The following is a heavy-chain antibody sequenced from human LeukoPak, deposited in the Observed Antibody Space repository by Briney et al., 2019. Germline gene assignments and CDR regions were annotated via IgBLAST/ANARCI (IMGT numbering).Heavy chain of an antibody. J-gene: IGHJ4*02. CDR3: AKRPPYYDYNDY. D-gene: IGHD3-3*01. CDR2: IYSGGST. Sequence: GGSLRLSCAASGFTFTSYWMSWVRQAPGKGLEWVSVIYSGGSTYYADSVKGRFTISRDNSKNTLYLQMNSLRAEDTAVYYCAKRPPYYDYNDYWGQGTLVTVSS. CDR1: GFTFTSYW. V-gene: IGHV3-66*04.